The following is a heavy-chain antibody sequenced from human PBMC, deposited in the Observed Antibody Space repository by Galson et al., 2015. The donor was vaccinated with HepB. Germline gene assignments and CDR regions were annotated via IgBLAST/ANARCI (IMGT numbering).Heavy chain of an antibody. CDR3: ARVPAVAGLNGGQIDY. V-gene: IGHV1-69-2*01. CDR2: VDPEDGET. Sequence: GKVSCKVSGYTFTDYYMHWAQQAPGKGHEWMGLVDPEDGETIYAEKFQGRVAITADTSTETAYMELSSLRSEDTAVYYCARVPAVAGLNGGQIDYWVQGTLVTVSS. J-gene: IGHJ4*02. CDR1: GYTFTDYY. D-gene: IGHD6-19*01.